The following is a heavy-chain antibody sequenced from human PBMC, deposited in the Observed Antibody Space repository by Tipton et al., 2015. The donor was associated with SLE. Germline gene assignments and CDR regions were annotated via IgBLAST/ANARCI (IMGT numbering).Heavy chain of an antibody. D-gene: IGHD6-19*01. Sequence: TLSLTCTVSGGSISSYYWSWIRQPAGKGLEWIGRIYTSGSTNYNPSLKSRVTISVDTSKNQFSLKLNSVTAADTAVYYCARGRLSPSAIAVAGSASDYWGQGTLVTVSS. CDR1: GGSISSYY. V-gene: IGHV4-4*07. CDR3: ARGRLSPSAIAVAGSASDY. J-gene: IGHJ4*02. CDR2: IYTSGST.